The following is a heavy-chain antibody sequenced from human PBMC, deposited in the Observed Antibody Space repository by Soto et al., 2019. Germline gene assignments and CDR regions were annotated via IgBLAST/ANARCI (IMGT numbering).Heavy chain of an antibody. J-gene: IGHJ5*02. CDR3: ARDGTIEFLGWFDP. CDR1: GFTFSSYA. Sequence: GGSLRLSCAASGFTFSSYAMHWVRQAPGKGLEWVAVISYDGSNKYYADSVKGRFTISRDNSKNTLYLQMNSLRAEDTAVYYCARDGTIEFLGWFDPWGQGTLVTVSS. D-gene: IGHD3-3*01. CDR2: ISYDGSNK. V-gene: IGHV3-30-3*01.